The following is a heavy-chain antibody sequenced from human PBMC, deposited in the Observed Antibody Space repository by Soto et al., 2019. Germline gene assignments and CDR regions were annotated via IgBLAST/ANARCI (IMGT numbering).Heavy chain of an antibody. V-gene: IGHV1-69*13. CDR1: GGTFSSYA. Sequence: ASVKVSCKASGGTFSSYAISWVRQAPGQGLEWMGGIIPIFGTANYAQKFQGRVTITADESTSTAYMELSSLRSEDTAVYYCARARGSSRTDNWFDPWGQGTLVTVSS. CDR2: IIPIFGTA. CDR3: ARARGSSRTDNWFDP. J-gene: IGHJ5*02. D-gene: IGHD6-13*01.